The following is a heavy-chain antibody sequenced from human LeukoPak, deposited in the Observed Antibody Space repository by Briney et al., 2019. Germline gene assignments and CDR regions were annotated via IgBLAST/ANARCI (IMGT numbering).Heavy chain of an antibody. CDR2: INHSGST. D-gene: IGHD6-13*01. Sequence: SETLSLTCAVYGGSFSGYYWSWIRQPPGKGLEWIGEINHSGSTNYNPSLKSRVTISVDTSKNQFSLKLSSVTAADTAVYYCARHSSSSWFYFDYWGQGTLVTVSS. V-gene: IGHV4-34*01. J-gene: IGHJ4*02. CDR1: GGSFSGYY. CDR3: ARHSSSSWFYFDY.